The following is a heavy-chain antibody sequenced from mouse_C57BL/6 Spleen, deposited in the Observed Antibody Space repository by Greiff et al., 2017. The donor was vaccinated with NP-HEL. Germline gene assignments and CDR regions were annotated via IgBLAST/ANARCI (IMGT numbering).Heavy chain of an antibody. CDR2: INPNNGGT. Sequence: EVQLQQSGPELVKPGASVKISCKASGYTFTDYYMNWVKQSHGKSLEWIGDINPNNGGTSYNQKFKGKATLTVDKSSSTAYMELRSLTSEDSAVYYCARYGYYLFDYWGQGTTLTVSS. CDR1: GYTFTDYY. V-gene: IGHV1-26*01. D-gene: IGHD2-3*01. J-gene: IGHJ2*01. CDR3: ARYGYYLFDY.